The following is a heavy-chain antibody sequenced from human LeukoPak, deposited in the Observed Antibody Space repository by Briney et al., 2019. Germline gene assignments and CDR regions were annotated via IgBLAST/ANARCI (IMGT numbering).Heavy chain of an antibody. D-gene: IGHD3-16*02. CDR1: GGSISSGSYY. V-gene: IGHV4-39*07. Sequence: PSETLSLTCTVSGGSISSGSYYWGWIRQPPGKGLEWIGEINHSGSTNYNPSLKSRVTISVDTSKNQFSLKLSSVTAADTAVYYCARLRDVWGSYRPYYYYYMDVWGKGTTVTVSS. CDR2: INHSGST. CDR3: ARLRDVWGSYRPYYYYYMDV. J-gene: IGHJ6*03.